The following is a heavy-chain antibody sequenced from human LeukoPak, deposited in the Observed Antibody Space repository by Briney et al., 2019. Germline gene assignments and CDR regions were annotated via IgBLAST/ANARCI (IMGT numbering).Heavy chain of an antibody. J-gene: IGHJ4*02. Sequence: GESLKISCKGSGYSFTSYWMGGVRQMPGKGLEWMGIIYPGDSDTRYSPTFPGQVTISADKSISTAYLQWSSLKASDTAMYYCARSIVGATPYYFDYWGQGTLVTVSS. CDR1: GYSFTSYW. V-gene: IGHV5-51*01. CDR3: ARSIVGATPYYFDY. D-gene: IGHD1-26*01. CDR2: IYPGDSDT.